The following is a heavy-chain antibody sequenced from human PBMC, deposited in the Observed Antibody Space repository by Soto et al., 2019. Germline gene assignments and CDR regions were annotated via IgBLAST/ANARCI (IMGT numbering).Heavy chain of an antibody. D-gene: IGHD2-2*01. J-gene: IGHJ4*02. CDR2: ISAYDGNT. CDR1: GYTFTSYG. CDR3: ARDASARHYARSFRDPEVFDY. Sequence: QVQLVQSGAEVKKPGASVKVSCKASGYTFTSYGVSWVRQAPGQGLEWLGWISAYDGNTDYAQNRQARVTMTTDTSTSTAYMELRSLRSDDTAVYYCARDASARHYARSFRDPEVFDYWGQGTLVTVSS. V-gene: IGHV1-18*01.